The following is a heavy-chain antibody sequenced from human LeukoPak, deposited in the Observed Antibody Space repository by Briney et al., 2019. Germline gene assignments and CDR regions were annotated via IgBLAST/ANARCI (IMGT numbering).Heavy chain of an antibody. V-gene: IGHV3-15*01. Sequence: PGGSLRLSCSTSQFNFNTYGLSWVRQAPGKGLEWVGRIKSKTDGGTTDYAAPVKGRFTISRDDSKNTLYLQMNSLKTEDTAVYYCTTEFSSSWEFDYWGQGTLVTVSS. CDR1: QFNFNTYG. J-gene: IGHJ4*02. CDR2: IKSKTDGGTT. D-gene: IGHD6-13*01. CDR3: TTEFSSSWEFDY.